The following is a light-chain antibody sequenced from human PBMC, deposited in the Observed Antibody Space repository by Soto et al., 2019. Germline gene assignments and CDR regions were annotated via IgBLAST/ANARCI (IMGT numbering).Light chain of an antibody. CDR3: QQYGSSPMT. V-gene: IGKV3-11*01. Sequence: LAFTPSAVTLTLSPWSRATLSFMASQSVSSNLAWYQQKPGQAPRLLIYDASSRATGIPARFSGSGSGTDFTLTISSLEPEDFALYYCQQYGSSPMTFGQGTQVDIK. CDR1: QSVSSN. J-gene: IGKJ1*01. CDR2: DAS.